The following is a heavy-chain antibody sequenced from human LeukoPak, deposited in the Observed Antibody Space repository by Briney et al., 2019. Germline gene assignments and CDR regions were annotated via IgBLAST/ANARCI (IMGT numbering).Heavy chain of an antibody. CDR3: ARHGRDGYQLDY. CDR2: IYYSGST. D-gene: IGHD5-24*01. CDR1: GGSISSYY. J-gene: IGHJ4*02. V-gene: IGHV4-59*08. Sequence: SETLSLTCTVSGGSISSYYWSWIRQPPGKGLEWIGYIYYSGSTNYNPSLESRVTISVDTSKNQFSLKLSSVTAADTAVYYCARHGRDGYQLDYWGQGTLVTVSS.